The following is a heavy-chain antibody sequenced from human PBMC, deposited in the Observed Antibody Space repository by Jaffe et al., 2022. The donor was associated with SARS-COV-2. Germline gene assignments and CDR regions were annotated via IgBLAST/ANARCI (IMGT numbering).Heavy chain of an antibody. Sequence: QVQLQESGPGLVKPSETLSLTCDVSGGSISPYHWSWIRQPPGKELEWIGYIYYSGSTSYNPSLKSRVTISLDTSKNQFSLKLNSVTAADTAMYYCARGRRGDDMGTYYFDDWGQGTLVTVSS. CDR1: GGSISPYH. D-gene: IGHD3-22*01. CDR2: IYYSGST. CDR3: ARGRRGDDMGTYYFDD. V-gene: IGHV4-59*01. J-gene: IGHJ4*02.